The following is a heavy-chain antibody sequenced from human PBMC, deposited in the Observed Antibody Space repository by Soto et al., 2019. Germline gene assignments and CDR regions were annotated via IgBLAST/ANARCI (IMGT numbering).Heavy chain of an antibody. CDR1: GFTFSTYG. J-gene: IGHJ5*02. V-gene: IGHV3-33*01. Sequence: QVQLVESGGGVVQPGRPLRLSCAASGFTFSTYGIHWVRQAPGKGLEWVAAIFYDGSRKFYTDSVKGRFTISRDNSKNTVYLQMNGLRAEDTAVYYCARDQAEIVAAPIDGNALSNWFDPWGQGTLVTVSS. CDR2: IFYDGSRK. D-gene: IGHD5-12*01. CDR3: ARDQAEIVAAPIDGNALSNWFDP.